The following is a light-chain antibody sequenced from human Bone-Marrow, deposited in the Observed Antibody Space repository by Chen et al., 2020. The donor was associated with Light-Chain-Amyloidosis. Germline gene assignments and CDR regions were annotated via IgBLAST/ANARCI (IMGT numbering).Light chain of an antibody. Sequence: SYVLTQPSSVSVAPGQTATIACGGNNIGSTSVHWYQQTPGQAPLLVVYDDSDRPSGIPERLSGYNSENTATLAISRVEAGDEADYYCQVWDRSSDHPVFGGGTKLTVL. CDR1: NIGSTS. J-gene: IGLJ3*02. CDR3: QVWDRSSDHPV. V-gene: IGLV3-21*02. CDR2: DDS.